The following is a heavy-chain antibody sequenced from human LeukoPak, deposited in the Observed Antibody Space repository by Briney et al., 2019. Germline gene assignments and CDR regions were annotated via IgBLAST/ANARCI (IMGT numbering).Heavy chain of an antibody. Sequence: GGSLRLSCAASGFTFSSYAMTWVRQAPGRGLEWVSSIIGSGSNTYYADSVKGRFTISRDNSKNTLYLQMNSLRAEDTAVYYCAKGVLRTGGDYWGQGTLVTVSS. CDR3: AKGVLRTGGDY. D-gene: IGHD3-16*01. V-gene: IGHV3-23*01. CDR2: IIGSGSNT. J-gene: IGHJ4*02. CDR1: GFTFSSYA.